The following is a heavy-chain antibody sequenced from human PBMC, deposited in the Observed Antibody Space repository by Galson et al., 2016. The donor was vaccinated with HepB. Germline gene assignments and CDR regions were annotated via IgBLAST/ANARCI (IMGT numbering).Heavy chain of an antibody. V-gene: IGHV1-69*13. CDR2: IIRMFGTV. Sequence: SVKVSCKASGGIFSSYAMSWARQAPGHGLEWMGGIIRMFGTVNYARKFQGRVTISADDSASTVYMELSGLRSDDTAVYYCARSQIVATFTGFAYWGQGTLVIVSS. CDR1: GGIFSSYA. D-gene: IGHD5-12*01. CDR3: ARSQIVATFTGFAY. J-gene: IGHJ4*02.